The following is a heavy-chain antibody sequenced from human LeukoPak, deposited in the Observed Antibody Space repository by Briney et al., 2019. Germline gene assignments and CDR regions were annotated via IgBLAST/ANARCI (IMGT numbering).Heavy chain of an antibody. V-gene: IGHV4-34*01. Sequence: PSETLSLTCAVYGGSFSGYYWSWIRQPPGKGLEWIGEINHSGSTNYNPSLKSRVTISVDTSKNQFSLKLSSVTAADTAVYFCARHIYGASVAFDIWGQGTMVTISS. CDR2: INHSGST. CDR1: GGSFSGYY. CDR3: ARHIYGASVAFDI. D-gene: IGHD4-17*01. J-gene: IGHJ3*02.